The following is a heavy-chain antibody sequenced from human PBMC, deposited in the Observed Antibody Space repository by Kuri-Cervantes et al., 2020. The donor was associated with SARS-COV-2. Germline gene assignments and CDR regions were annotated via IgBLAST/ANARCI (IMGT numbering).Heavy chain of an antibody. V-gene: IGHV1-18*01. D-gene: IGHD2-2*01. CDR1: GYTLTSYG. J-gene: IGHJ3*02. CDR3: ARGSGVPAAGLDI. CDR2: ISAYSGQT. Sequence: ASVKVSCKTSGYTLTSYGISWVRQAPGQGLEWMGWISAYSGQTGYSPKLQGRVTMTTDKSTSTAYVELRSLTSDDTAVYYCARGSGVPAAGLDIWGQGTMVTVSS.